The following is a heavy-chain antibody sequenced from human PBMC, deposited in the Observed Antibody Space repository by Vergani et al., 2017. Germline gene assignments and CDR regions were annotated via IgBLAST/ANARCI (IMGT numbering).Heavy chain of an antibody. Sequence: QVQLQESGPGLVKPSETLSLTCTVSGGSISSYYWSWIRQPAGKGLEWIGRIYTSGSTNYNPSLKSRVTMSVDTSKNQFSLKLSSVTAADTAGYYWARAAIRPFYYGDYEYYFDYWGQGTLVTVSS. D-gene: IGHD4-17*01. CDR1: GGSISSYY. CDR3: ARAAIRPFYYGDYEYYFDY. CDR2: IYTSGST. J-gene: IGHJ4*02. V-gene: IGHV4-4*07.